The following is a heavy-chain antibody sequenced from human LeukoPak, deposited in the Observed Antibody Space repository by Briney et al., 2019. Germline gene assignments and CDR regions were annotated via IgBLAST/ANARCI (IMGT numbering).Heavy chain of an antibody. J-gene: IGHJ6*02. D-gene: IGHD3-3*01. CDR3: ARDYDFWSGSYGMDV. CDR1: GFTFSSYG. V-gene: IGHV3-33*01. Sequence: PGRSLRLSCVASGFTFSSYGMHWVRQAPGKGLEWVADIWYDGSNKYYADSVKGRFTISRDNSKNTLSLQMNSLRAEDTAVYYCARDYDFWSGSYGMDVWGQGTTVTVSS. CDR2: IWYDGSNK.